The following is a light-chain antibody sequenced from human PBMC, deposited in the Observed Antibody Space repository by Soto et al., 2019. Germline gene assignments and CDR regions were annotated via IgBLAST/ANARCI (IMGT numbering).Light chain of an antibody. Sequence: EIVMTQSPATLSVSPGERATLSCRASQSVNSNLAWYQQKPGQAPSLLIYGASTRGTGVPARFSGSGSGTEFTLTISSLQSEDFAVYYCQQYNNWPPYTFGQGTKLEIK. CDR1: QSVNSN. CDR2: GAS. CDR3: QQYNNWPPYT. V-gene: IGKV3-15*01. J-gene: IGKJ2*01.